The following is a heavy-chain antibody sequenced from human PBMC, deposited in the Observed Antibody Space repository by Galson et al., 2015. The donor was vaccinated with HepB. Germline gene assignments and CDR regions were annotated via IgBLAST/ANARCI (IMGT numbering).Heavy chain of an antibody. D-gene: IGHD2-15*01. CDR1: GFTFSSYW. V-gene: IGHV3-7*03. J-gene: IGHJ1*01. Sequence: SLRLSCAASGFTFSSYWMSWVRQAPGKGLEWVANIKQDGSEKYYVDSVKGRFTISRDNAKNSLYLQMNSLRAEDTAVYYCVATRRLHGGGSWPYFQHWGQGTLVTVSS. CDR3: VATRRLHGGGSWPYFQH. CDR2: IKQDGSEK.